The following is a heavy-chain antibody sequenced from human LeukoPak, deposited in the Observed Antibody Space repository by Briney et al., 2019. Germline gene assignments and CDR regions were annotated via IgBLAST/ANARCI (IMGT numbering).Heavy chain of an antibody. CDR3: TRVGYIDEGIDY. Sequence: ARSLTLSCVVSGFPVSSYWMAWVRKAPAKGRECVANRKQDGRKKSYVDSGKGRLTISRDNAKHSLYLQMNSLRAEDTAIYYCTRVGYIDEGIDYWGQGTLVTVSS. V-gene: IGHV3-7*04. CDR2: RKQDGRKK. D-gene: IGHD5-24*01. J-gene: IGHJ4*02. CDR1: GFPVSSYW.